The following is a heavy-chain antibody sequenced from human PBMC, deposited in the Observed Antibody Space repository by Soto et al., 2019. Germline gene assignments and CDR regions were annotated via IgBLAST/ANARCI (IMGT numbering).Heavy chain of an antibody. J-gene: IGHJ5*02. CDR1: GYTLTSYG. Sequence: ASVKGSCQASGYTLTSYGISWVRQAPGQGLEWMGWISAYNGNTNYAQKLQGRVTMTTDTSTSTAYMELRSLRSDDTAVYYCARDERTDTAMVTGWFDPWGQGTLVTVSS. V-gene: IGHV1-18*01. CDR3: ARDERTDTAMVTGWFDP. CDR2: ISAYNGNT. D-gene: IGHD5-18*01.